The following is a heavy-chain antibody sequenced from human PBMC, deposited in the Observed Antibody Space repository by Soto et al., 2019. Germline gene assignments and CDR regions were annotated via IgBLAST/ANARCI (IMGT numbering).Heavy chain of an antibody. Sequence: QVQLQQWGAGLLKPSETLSLTCAVYGGSFSGYYWTWIRQAPGKGLEYVAIISFNGGVIFDADSVRGRFTISRDNAKNILYLDMTNLRPEDSGVYYCAKIMIQGVLVDALDVWGRGTTVTVS. CDR3: AKIMIQGVLVDALDV. D-gene: IGHD3-10*01. V-gene: IGHV4-34*07. CDR1: GGSFSGYY. CDR2: ISFNGGV. J-gene: IGHJ6*02.